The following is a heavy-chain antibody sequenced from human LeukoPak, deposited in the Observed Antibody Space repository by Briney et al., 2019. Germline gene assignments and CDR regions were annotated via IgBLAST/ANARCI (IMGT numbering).Heavy chain of an antibody. CDR1: GFTFSSYA. J-gene: IGHJ4*02. Sequence: GGSLRLSCAASGFTFSSYAMSWVRQAPGKGLEWVSAISGSGGRTYYADSVKGRFTISRDNSKNTLYLQMNSLRAEDTAVYYCAKGQGSPYYFDYWGQGTLVTVSS. V-gene: IGHV3-23*01. CDR3: AKGQGSPYYFDY. D-gene: IGHD3-10*01. CDR2: ISGSGGRT.